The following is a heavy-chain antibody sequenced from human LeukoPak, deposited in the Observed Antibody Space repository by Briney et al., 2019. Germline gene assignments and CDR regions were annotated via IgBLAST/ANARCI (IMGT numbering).Heavy chain of an antibody. Sequence: ASVKVSCKASGYTFTSYDINWVRQATGQGLEWMGWMNPNSGNTGYAQKFQGRVTITRNTSISTAYMELSSLRSEATAVYYCARTAALDAFDIWDQGTMVTVSS. V-gene: IGHV1-8*03. J-gene: IGHJ3*02. CDR3: ARTAALDAFDI. D-gene: IGHD6-13*01. CDR1: GYTFTSYD. CDR2: MNPNSGNT.